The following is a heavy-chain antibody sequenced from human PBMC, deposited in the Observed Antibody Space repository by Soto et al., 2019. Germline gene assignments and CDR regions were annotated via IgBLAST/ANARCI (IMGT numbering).Heavy chain of an antibody. CDR3: FKMGGFDF. V-gene: IGHV3-74*01. D-gene: IGHD3-16*01. J-gene: IGHJ4*02. CDR2: ITSDGRGT. CDR1: GFTVSKYW. Sequence: EVQLVESGGGLVQPGGSLRLSCVASGFTVSKYWMNWVRQAPGKGLAWLSRITSDGRGTNYADSVKGLFTRSRDNANDTVVLQMNGLRADDTAVYYCFKMGGFDFWGQGAVVTVSS.